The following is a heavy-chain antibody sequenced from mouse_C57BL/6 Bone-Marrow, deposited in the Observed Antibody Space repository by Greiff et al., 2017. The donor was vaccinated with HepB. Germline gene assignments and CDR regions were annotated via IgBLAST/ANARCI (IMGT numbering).Heavy chain of an antibody. D-gene: IGHD2-5*01. CDR1: GYSITSGYY. J-gene: IGHJ2*01. CDR3: ARVESNYYFDY. Sequence: EVQLVESGPGLVKPSQSLSLTCSVTGYSITSGYYWNWIRQFPGNKLEWMGYISYDGSNNYNPTLKNRISITRDTSKNQFFLKLNSVTTEDTATYYCARVESNYYFDYWGQGTTLTVSS. CDR2: ISYDGSN. V-gene: IGHV3-6*01.